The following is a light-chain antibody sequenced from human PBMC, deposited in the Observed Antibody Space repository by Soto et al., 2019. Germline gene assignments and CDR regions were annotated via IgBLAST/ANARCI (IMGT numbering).Light chain of an antibody. V-gene: IGLV1-40*01. J-gene: IGLJ3*02. Sequence: QAVVTQPPSVSGAPGQRVTISCTGSSSNIGAGYDVHWYQQLPGTAPKLLIYGNSNRPSGVPDRFSGSKSGTSASLAITGLQAEDEADYYCQSYDSSLSGWGWVFGGGTKLTVL. CDR1: SSNIGAGYD. CDR2: GNS. CDR3: QSYDSSLSGWGWV.